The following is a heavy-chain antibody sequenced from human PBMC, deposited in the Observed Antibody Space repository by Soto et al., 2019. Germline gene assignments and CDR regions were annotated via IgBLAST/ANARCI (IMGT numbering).Heavy chain of an antibody. CDR1: GFSLDEYG. Sequence: EVQLVESGGGVVRPGGSLRLARAVSGFSLDEYGMSWGRQAPGKGVEWVSGMHRDGGSTGYADSVKGRFNISRDDAKNSLYLQMNSLRAEDTAFYYCARDHRWGYEYGDYGDSWGHGTLVTVSS. CDR3: ARDHRWGYEYGDYGDS. J-gene: IGHJ5*01. CDR2: MHRDGGST. V-gene: IGHV3-20*04. D-gene: IGHD4-17*01.